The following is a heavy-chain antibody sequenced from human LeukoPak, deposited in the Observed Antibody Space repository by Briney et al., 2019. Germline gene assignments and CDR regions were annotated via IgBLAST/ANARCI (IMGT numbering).Heavy chain of an antibody. CDR1: GGSISSYY. J-gene: IGHJ4*02. CDR3: ARDLGAAAGYYFDY. V-gene: IGHV4-59*01. Sequence: SETLSLTCTVSGGSISSYYWNWIRQPPGKGLEWIGYIYYSGTTNYNPSLKSRVSMSVDTSKNQFSLKLSSVTAADTAVYYCARDLGAAAGYYFDYWGQGTLVTVSS. CDR2: IYYSGTT. D-gene: IGHD6-13*01.